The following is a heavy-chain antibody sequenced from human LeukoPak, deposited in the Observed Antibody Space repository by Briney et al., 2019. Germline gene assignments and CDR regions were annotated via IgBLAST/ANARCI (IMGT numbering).Heavy chain of an antibody. CDR2: INHSGST. D-gene: IGHD5-18*01. J-gene: IGHJ4*02. Sequence: SETLSLTCAVYGGSFSGYYWSWIRQPPGKGLEWIGEINHSGSTNYNPSLKSRVTMSVDTSKNQFSLKLSSVTAADTAVYYCARGKYSYVRWGQGTLVTVSS. CDR1: GGSFSGYY. CDR3: ARGKYSYVR. V-gene: IGHV4-34*01.